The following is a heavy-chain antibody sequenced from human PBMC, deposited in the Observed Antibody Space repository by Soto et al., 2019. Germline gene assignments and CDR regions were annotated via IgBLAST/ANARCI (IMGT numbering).Heavy chain of an antibody. Sequence: GGSLRLSCVASGFTFSSYAMHWVRQAPGKGLEYVSAISSNGDGTYYADSVKGRFTISRDNSKNTLYLQMNSLRAEDTAVYYCAKTLYIVVVVAATDYWGQGTLVTVSS. CDR3: AKTLYIVVVVAATDY. CDR2: ISSNGDGT. D-gene: IGHD2-15*01. J-gene: IGHJ4*02. V-gene: IGHV3-64*04. CDR1: GFTFSSYA.